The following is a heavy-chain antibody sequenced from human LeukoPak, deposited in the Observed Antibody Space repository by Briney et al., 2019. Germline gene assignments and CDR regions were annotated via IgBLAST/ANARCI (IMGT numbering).Heavy chain of an antibody. D-gene: IGHD6-13*01. CDR3: AREIAAADDY. V-gene: IGHV4-39*07. CDR1: GGSISSSSYY. CDR2: IYYSGST. J-gene: IGHJ4*02. Sequence: SETLSLTCTVSGGSISSSSYYWGWIRQPPGRGLEWIGSIYYSGSTYYNPSLKSRVTISVDTSKNQFSLKLSSVTAADTAVYYCAREIAAADDYWGQGTLVTVSS.